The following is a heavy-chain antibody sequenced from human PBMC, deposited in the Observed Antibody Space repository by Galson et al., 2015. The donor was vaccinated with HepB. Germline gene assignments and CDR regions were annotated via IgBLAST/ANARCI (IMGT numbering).Heavy chain of an antibody. J-gene: IGHJ4*02. CDR3: AKISGSYHTPIKPVDY. V-gene: IGHV3-23*01. D-gene: IGHD1-26*01. CDR1: GFTFSSYA. Sequence: SLRLSCAASGFTFSSYAMSWVRQAPGKGLEWVSAISGSGGSTYYADSVKGRFTISRDNSKNTLYLQMNSLRAEDTAVYYCAKISGSYHTPIKPVDYWGQGTLVTVSS. CDR2: ISGSGGST.